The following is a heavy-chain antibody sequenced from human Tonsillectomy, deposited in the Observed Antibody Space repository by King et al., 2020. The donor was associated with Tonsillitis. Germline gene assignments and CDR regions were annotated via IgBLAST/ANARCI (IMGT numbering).Heavy chain of an antibody. D-gene: IGHD6-25*01. CDR1: GLTLSDYS. J-gene: IGHJ3*02. Sequence: VQLVESGGGLVKPGGSLRLSCAASGLTLSDYSVNWVRQAPGKGLEWVSSMSSSGRYIHYADSVKGRFTISRDNAENSVNLQMNSLRAEDTAVYYCARESPSGFNAFDIWGQGTMVTVSS. CDR3: ARESPSGFNAFDI. CDR2: MSSSGRYI. V-gene: IGHV3-21*01.